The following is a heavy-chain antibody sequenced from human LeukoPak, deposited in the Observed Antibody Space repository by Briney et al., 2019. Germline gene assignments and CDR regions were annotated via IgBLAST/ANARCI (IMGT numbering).Heavy chain of an antibody. J-gene: IGHJ6*02. CDR1: GGSISSYY. CDR2: IYTSGST. V-gene: IGHV4-4*07. Sequence: KPSETLSLTCTVSGGSISSYYWSWIRQPAGKGLEWIGRIYTSGSTNYNPSLKSRVTMSVDTSKNQFSLKLSSVTAADTAVYYCARDFITMVRGVIPHYYYCYGMDVWGQGTTVTVSS. CDR3: ARDFITMVRGVIPHYYYCYGMDV. D-gene: IGHD3-10*01.